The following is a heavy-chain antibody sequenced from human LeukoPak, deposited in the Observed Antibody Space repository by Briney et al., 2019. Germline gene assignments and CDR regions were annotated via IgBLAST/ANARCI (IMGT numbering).Heavy chain of an antibody. J-gene: IGHJ4*02. CDR3: AHKYPGIAAAGT. CDR2: IYWDDDK. V-gene: IGHV2-5*08. Sequence: TLSLTCTVSGDSFSSYYWSWIRQPPGKALEWLALIYWDDDKRYSPSLKSRLTITKDTSKNQVVLTMTNMDPVDTATYYCAHKYPGIAAAGTWGQGTLVTVSS. CDR1: GDSFSSYYW. D-gene: IGHD6-13*01.